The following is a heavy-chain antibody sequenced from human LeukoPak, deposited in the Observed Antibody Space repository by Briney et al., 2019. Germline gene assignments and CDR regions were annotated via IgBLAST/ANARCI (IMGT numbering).Heavy chain of an antibody. J-gene: IGHJ4*02. V-gene: IGHV4-39*01. CDR1: GGSISSSSYY. CDR2: IYYSGST. D-gene: IGHD1-26*01. CDR3: ARHLDIVGAAENFDY. Sequence: SETLSLTCTVSGGSISSSSYYWGWIRQPPGKGLEWIGSIYYSGSTYYNPSLKSRVTISVDTSKNQFSLKLSSVTAADTAVYYCARHLDIVGAAENFDYWGQGTLVAVSS.